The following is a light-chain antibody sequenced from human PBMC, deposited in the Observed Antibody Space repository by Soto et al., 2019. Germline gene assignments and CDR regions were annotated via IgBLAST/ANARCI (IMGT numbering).Light chain of an antibody. CDR3: QSYDSRSGVV. V-gene: IGLV1-40*01. Sequence: QSVLTQPPSVSGAPGQRVTISCTGSSSNIGAGYDVHWYQQLPGTAPKLLIYGNSNRPSGVPDRFSGSKSGTSASLAITGLQAEYEADYYCQSYDSRSGVVFGGGTKLTVL. CDR1: SSNIGAGYD. CDR2: GNS. J-gene: IGLJ2*01.